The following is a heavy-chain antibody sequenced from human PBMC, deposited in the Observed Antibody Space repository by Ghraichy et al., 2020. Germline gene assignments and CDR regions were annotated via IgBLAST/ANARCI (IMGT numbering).Heavy chain of an antibody. D-gene: IGHD3/OR15-3a*01. CDR3: ARDRWANRDWLQGTGNYYYYGMDV. J-gene: IGHJ6*02. V-gene: IGHV3-53*01. Sequence: GGSLRLSCAASGFTVSSNYMSWVRQAPGKGLEWVSVIYSGGSTYYADSVKGRFTISRDNSKNTLYLQMNSLRAEDTAVYYCARDRWANRDWLQGTGNYYYYGMDVWGQGTTVTVSS. CDR2: IYSGGST. CDR1: GFTVSSNY.